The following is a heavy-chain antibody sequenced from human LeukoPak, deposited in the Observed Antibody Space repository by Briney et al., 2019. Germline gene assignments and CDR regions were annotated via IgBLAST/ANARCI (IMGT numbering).Heavy chain of an antibody. CDR1: GGSFSGYS. J-gene: IGHJ1*01. V-gene: IGHV4-34*01. D-gene: IGHD3-9*01. CDR2: IHRSGST. Sequence: ASETLSLTCEVHGGSFSGYSWNWIRQPPGKGLEWIGEIHRSGSTNYNASLKSRVITSVDTSKNQFSLELSSLTAADTAVYYCARMPKHITILGTVPITPVWGQGTLVSVSS. CDR3: ARMPKHITILGTVPITPV.